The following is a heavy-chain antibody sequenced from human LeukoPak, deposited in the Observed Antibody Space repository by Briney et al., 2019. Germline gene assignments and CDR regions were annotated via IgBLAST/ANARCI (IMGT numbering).Heavy chain of an antibody. J-gene: IGHJ4*02. CDR2: IYTSGST. Sequence: SQTLSLTCTVSGGSISSGSYYWRWIRQPAGKGLEWIGRIYTSGSTNYNPSLKSRVTISVDTSKNQFSLKLSSVTAADTAVYYCARLDYVWGSYRANQGGSLDYWGQGTLVTVSS. CDR3: ARLDYVWGSYRANQGGSLDY. V-gene: IGHV4-61*02. CDR1: GGSISSGSYY. D-gene: IGHD3-16*02.